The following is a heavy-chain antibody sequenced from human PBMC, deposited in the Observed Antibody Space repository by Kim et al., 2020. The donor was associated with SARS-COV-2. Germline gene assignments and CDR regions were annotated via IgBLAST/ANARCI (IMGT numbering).Heavy chain of an antibody. CDR3: ARQKCSGTNCYTPFDS. D-gene: IGHD2-2*02. V-gene: IGHV4-59*12. CDR1: GGFISSYY. Sequence: SETLSLTCTVSGGFISSYYWSWIRQPPGKGLEWIGYIHYRGSTYYSPSLKSRVSMSVDTSENQFSLSLSSVTAADTAVYYCARQKCSGTNCYTPFDSWGQGTLVTVST. J-gene: IGHJ4*02. CDR2: IHYRGST.